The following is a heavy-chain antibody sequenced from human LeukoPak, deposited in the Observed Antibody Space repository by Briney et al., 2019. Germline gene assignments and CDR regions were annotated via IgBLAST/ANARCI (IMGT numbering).Heavy chain of an antibody. Sequence: GGSLRLSCAASGFTFDDYAMHWVRQAPGKGLEWVSGISWNSGSIGYADSVKGRFTISRDNAKNSLYLQMNSLRAEDTALYYCAKDIYYDSSGYFDQGLDYWGQGTLVTVSS. CDR2: ISWNSGSI. CDR3: AKDIYYDSSGYFDQGLDY. V-gene: IGHV3-9*01. D-gene: IGHD3-22*01. CDR1: GFTFDDYA. J-gene: IGHJ4*02.